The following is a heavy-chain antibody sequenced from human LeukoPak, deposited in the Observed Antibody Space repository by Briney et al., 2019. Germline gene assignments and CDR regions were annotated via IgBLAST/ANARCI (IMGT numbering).Heavy chain of an antibody. Sequence: GGSLRLSCAASGFTFSDYTMSWIRQAPGKGLEWVSYISSGGTTIYYTDSVQGRFTVSRDNAKNSLYLQMSSLRAEDTAVYYCARDLQGLGAQNDAFDICGQGTMVTVSS. CDR2: ISSGGTTI. J-gene: IGHJ3*02. CDR1: GFTFSDYT. V-gene: IGHV3-11*01. CDR3: ARDLQGLGAQNDAFDI. D-gene: IGHD1-26*01.